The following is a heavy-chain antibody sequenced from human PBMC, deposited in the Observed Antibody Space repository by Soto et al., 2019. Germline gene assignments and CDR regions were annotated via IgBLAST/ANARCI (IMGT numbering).Heavy chain of an antibody. V-gene: IGHV3-23*01. J-gene: IGHJ6*02. CDR1: GFSFSSFA. CDR3: AKTRGAMIYAISVYGMDV. Sequence: EVQLLESGGGFIHPGGSLRLSCAASGFSFSSFAMNWVRQAPGKGLEWVSIISGSADSTFYAAAVKGRFTISRDNSKSTLYLQINSLRAEDTAVYYCAKTRGAMIYAISVYGMDVWGQGTTVTVSS. D-gene: IGHD3-22*01. CDR2: ISGSADST.